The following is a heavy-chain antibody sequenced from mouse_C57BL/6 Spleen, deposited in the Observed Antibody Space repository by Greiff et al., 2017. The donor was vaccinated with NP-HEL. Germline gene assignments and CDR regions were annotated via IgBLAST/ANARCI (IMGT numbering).Heavy chain of an antibody. Sequence: EVKVVESGGGLVKPGGSLKLSCAASGFTFSSYAMSWVRQTPEKRLEWVATISDGGSYTYYPDNVKGRFTISRDNAKNHLYLQMGHLKSEDTAMCYCAREGPYQGYFDCWGKGTTLTVSA. CDR2: ISDGGSYT. CDR1: GFTFSSYA. D-gene: IGHD3-2*02. CDR3: AREGPYQGYFDC. V-gene: IGHV5-4*01. J-gene: IGHJ2*01.